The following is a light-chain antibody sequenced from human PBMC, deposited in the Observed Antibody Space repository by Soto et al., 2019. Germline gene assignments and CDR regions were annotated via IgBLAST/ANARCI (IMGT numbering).Light chain of an antibody. CDR3: QQYGRSPWT. CDR2: DAS. Sequence: EIVLTQSPGTLSLSPGERATLSCRASQSVSSSYLAWYQQKPGQAPRLLIFDASSRATGISDRFSGSGSGTDLTLNISRLEPEDFAVYYCQQYGRSPWTFGQGTKVDIK. J-gene: IGKJ1*01. V-gene: IGKV3-20*01. CDR1: QSVSSSY.